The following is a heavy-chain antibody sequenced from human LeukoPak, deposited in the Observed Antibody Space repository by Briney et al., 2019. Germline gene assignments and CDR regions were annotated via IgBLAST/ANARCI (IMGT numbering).Heavy chain of an antibody. CDR1: GYSFTSYW. J-gene: IGHJ4*02. Sequence: GESLKISCKGSGYSFTSYWIGWVRQMPGKGLEWMGIIYPGDSDTRYSPSFQGQVTISADKSISTAYLQWSSLKASDTAMYYCARGVLVVTAMVAFDYWGQGTLVTVSS. CDR3: ARGVLVVTAMVAFDY. CDR2: IYPGDSDT. V-gene: IGHV5-51*01. D-gene: IGHD5-18*01.